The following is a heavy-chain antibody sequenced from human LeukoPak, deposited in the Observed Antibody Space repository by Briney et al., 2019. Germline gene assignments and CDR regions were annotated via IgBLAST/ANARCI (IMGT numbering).Heavy chain of an antibody. J-gene: IGHJ4*02. CDR3: ARGHTAVTRHFDF. V-gene: IGHV3-21*01. CDR2: ISSDSSAI. Sequence: GGSLRLSCEASGFTFTTYSMNWVRQAPGKGLEWVSIISSDSSAIFSADALKGRFTISRDDAKNLLYLDMNSLRAEDTAVYYCARGHTAVTRHFDFWGQGTLVTVSS. D-gene: IGHD4-17*01. CDR1: GFTFTTYS.